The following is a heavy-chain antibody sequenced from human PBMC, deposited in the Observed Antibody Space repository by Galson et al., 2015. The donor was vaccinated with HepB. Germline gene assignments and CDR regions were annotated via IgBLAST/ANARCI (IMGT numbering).Heavy chain of an antibody. CDR2: IWYDASNQ. Sequence: SLRLSCAASGITFSTSSMHWVRQAPGKGLEWVAVIWYDASNQHYADSVKGRFTISRDNSKNTLYLQMNSLRAEDTAVYYCAKDYSNYVEDWYFDLWGRGTLVTVSS. CDR3: AKDYSNYVEDWYFDL. D-gene: IGHD4-11*01. CDR1: GITFSTSS. J-gene: IGHJ2*01. V-gene: IGHV3-33*06.